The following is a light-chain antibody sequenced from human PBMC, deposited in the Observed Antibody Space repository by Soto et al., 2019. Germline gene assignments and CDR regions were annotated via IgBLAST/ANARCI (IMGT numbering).Light chain of an antibody. Sequence: AIRMTQSPSSLSASTGDRVTITCRARQGISSYLAWYQQNPGKAPKLLIYAASTLQSGVPSRFSGSGSGTDFTLTISCLQSEDFATYYCQQYYSYPRTFGQGTKVEIK. J-gene: IGKJ1*01. CDR3: QQYYSYPRT. CDR2: AAS. V-gene: IGKV1-8*01. CDR1: QGISSY.